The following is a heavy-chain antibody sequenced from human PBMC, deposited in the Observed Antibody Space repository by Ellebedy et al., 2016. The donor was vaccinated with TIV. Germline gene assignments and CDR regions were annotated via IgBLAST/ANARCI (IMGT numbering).Heavy chain of an antibody. D-gene: IGHD4-17*01. CDR1: GFSLSNSW. CDR2: INEAGTKK. Sequence: PAGSLRLSCTASGFSLSNSWMTWVRQAPGRGLEWVANINEAGTKKHFVDSVRGRFTISRDDAGNSLFLQMNNLGAEDTAVYYCARAIYGASYLWGRGTLVTVSS. J-gene: IGHJ2*01. V-gene: IGHV3-7*01. CDR3: ARAIYGASYL.